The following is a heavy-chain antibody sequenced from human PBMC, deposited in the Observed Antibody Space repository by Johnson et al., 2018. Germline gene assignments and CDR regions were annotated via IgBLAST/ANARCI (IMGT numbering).Heavy chain of an antibody. Sequence: VQLVQSGGGLVKPGGSLRLSCAASGFTFSSYSMNWVRQAPGKGLEWVSSISSSSSYIDYADSVKVLFTISRDNDKNPLYRQMNSLRAEDTAVYYCAREEGYGYFQHWGQGTLVTVSS. CDR2: ISSSSSYI. D-gene: IGHD5-18*01. CDR1: GFTFSSYS. V-gene: IGHV3-21*01. CDR3: AREEGYGYFQH. J-gene: IGHJ1*01.